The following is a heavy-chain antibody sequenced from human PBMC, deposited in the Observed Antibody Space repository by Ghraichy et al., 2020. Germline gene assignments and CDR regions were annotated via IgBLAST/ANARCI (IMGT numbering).Heavy chain of an antibody. V-gene: IGHV4-34*01. CDR2: INHSGST. CDR3: ARGELRFLESLWGHYYYYGMDV. D-gene: IGHD3-3*01. J-gene: IGHJ6*02. CDR1: GGSFSGYY. Sequence: SETLSLTCAVYGGSFSGYYWSWIRQPPGKGLEWIGEINHSGSTNYNPSLKSRVTISVDTSKNQFSLKLSSVTAADTAVYYCARGELRFLESLWGHYYYYGMDVWGQGTTVTVSS.